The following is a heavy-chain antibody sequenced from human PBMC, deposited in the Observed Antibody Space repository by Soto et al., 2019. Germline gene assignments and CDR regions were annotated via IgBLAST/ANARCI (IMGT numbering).Heavy chain of an antibody. J-gene: IGHJ4*02. CDR1: GGSISSSSYY. Sequence: SETLSLTCTVSGGSISSSSYYWGWIRQPPGKGLEWIGSIYYSGSTYYNPSLKSRVTISVDTSKNQFSLKLSSVTAADTAVYYCARHPPPSVYSSSSPFDYWGQGTLVTVSS. CDR3: ARHPPPSVYSSSSPFDY. CDR2: IYYSGST. D-gene: IGHD6-6*01. V-gene: IGHV4-39*01.